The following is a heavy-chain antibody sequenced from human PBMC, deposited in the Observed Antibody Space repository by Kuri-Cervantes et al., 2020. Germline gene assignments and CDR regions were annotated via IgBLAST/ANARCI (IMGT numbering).Heavy chain of an antibody. D-gene: IGHD5-24*01. V-gene: IGHV4-61*01. Sequence: SETLSLTCTVSGYSISSGYYWSWIRQPPGKGLEWIGYIYYSGSTNYNPSLKSRVTISVDTSKNQFSLKLSSVTAADTAVYYCARDGDGPFDYWGQGTLVTVSS. CDR3: ARDGDGPFDY. J-gene: IGHJ4*02. CDR2: IYYSGST. CDR1: GYSISSGYY.